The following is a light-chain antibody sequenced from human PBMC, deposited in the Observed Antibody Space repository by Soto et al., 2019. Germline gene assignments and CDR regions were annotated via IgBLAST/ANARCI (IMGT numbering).Light chain of an antibody. CDR3: QQYDNWPRT. J-gene: IGKJ1*01. CDR2: GAS. CDR1: QSVSIN. Sequence: EIVMTQSPATLSVSPGERATLSCRASQSVSINLAWYQQKPGQAPRLLIYGASTRATGIPARFSGSGSGPEFTLTISSLQSEDFAVYCCQQYDNWPRTFGQGTKVEIK. V-gene: IGKV3D-15*01.